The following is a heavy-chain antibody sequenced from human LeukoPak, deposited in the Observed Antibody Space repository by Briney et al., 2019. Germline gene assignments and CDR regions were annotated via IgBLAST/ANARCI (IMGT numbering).Heavy chain of an antibody. J-gene: IGHJ5*02. CDR2: IYHNGNT. CDR3: ARAYHSSWYLNWFDP. V-gene: IGHV4-38-2*02. Sequence: SETLSLTCTVSGGSISSYYWSWIRQPPRKGLEWIGSIYHNGNTYYNPSLKSRVTISVDTSKNEFSLKLSSVTAADTAVYYCARAYHSSWYLNWFDPWGQGTLVTVSS. CDR1: GGSISSYY. D-gene: IGHD6-13*01.